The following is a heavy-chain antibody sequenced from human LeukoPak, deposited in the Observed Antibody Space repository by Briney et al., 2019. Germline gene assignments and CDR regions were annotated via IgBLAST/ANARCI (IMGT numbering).Heavy chain of an antibody. CDR3: ATVCLTMIAPGAFDI. Sequence: ASVKVSCKVSGYTLTELSMHWVRQAPGKGLEWMGGFDPEDGETIYAQKFQGRVTMTEDTSTDTAYMELSSLRSEDTAVYYCATVCLTMIAPGAFDIWGQGTMVTVSS. CDR2: FDPEDGET. V-gene: IGHV1-24*01. D-gene: IGHD3-22*01. CDR1: GYTLTELS. J-gene: IGHJ3*02.